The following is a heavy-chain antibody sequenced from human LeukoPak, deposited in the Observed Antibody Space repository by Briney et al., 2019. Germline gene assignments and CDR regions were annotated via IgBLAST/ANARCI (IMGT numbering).Heavy chain of an antibody. D-gene: IGHD3-22*01. J-gene: IGHJ4*02. Sequence: GESLHISCKCSGYSFIYYWIGWVRQMPRKGLEWMGIIYPYDSDTRYSPSFQSQVTISADKSISPAYLQWSSLKASDTAIDYCARRSYYDSGGYYYDFWGQGTLVTVSS. CDR3: ARRSYYDSGGYYYDF. CDR2: IYPYDSDT. V-gene: IGHV5-51*01. CDR1: GYSFIYYW.